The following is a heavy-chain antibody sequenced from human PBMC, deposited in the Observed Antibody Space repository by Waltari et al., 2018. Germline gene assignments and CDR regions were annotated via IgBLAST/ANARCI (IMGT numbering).Heavy chain of an antibody. CDR3: ARDPYYDFWSGSGSYGMDV. V-gene: IGHV3-53*01. Sequence: EVQLVESGGGLIQPGGSLRLSCAASGFTVSSNYMSWVRQAPGKGLEWVSVIYSGGSTYYADSVKGRFTISRDNSKNTLYLQMNSLRAEDTAVYYCARDPYYDFWSGSGSYGMDVWGQGTTVTVSS. J-gene: IGHJ6*02. CDR1: GFTVSSNY. D-gene: IGHD3-3*01. CDR2: IYSGGST.